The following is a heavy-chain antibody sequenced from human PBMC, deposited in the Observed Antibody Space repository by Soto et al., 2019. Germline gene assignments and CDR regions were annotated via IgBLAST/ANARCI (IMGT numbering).Heavy chain of an antibody. CDR1: GFSFSSYA. Sequence: EVQLLESGGGLVRPGGSLRLSCTASGFSFSSYALSWVRQAPGKGLEWVSTISGSDGKTYYADSVKGPFSISRDTSKTTLYLEMTSLRVEDTAVYYCARWSFLDYWGQGTRVTVS. D-gene: IGHD1-26*01. CDR3: ARWSFLDY. J-gene: IGHJ4*02. CDR2: ISGSDGKT. V-gene: IGHV3-23*01.